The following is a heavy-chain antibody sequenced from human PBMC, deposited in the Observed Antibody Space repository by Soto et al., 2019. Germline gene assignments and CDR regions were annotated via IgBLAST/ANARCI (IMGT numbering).Heavy chain of an antibody. J-gene: IGHJ6*02. V-gene: IGHV5-51*01. CDR1: GYSFTSYW. Sequence: GESLKISCNGSGYSFTSYWIGWVRQMPLKRLEWMGIIYPGDSDIRYSPSFQGQVTISADKSISTAYLQWSGLKASDTAIYYCARQLPYGGNSYYGMDVWGQGSTVTVSS. CDR3: ARQLPYGGNSYYGMDV. CDR2: IYPGDSDI. D-gene: IGHD2-15*01.